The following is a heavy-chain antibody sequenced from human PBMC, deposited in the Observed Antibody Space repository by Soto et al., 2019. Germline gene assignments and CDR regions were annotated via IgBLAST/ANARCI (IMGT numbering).Heavy chain of an antibody. CDR1: GFTFSSYG. CDR3: ARDHAGFRYEYYFDY. D-gene: IGHD3-9*01. CDR2: IWYDGSNK. V-gene: IGHV3-33*01. J-gene: IGHJ4*02. Sequence: PGGSLRLSCAASGFTFSSYGMHWVRQAPGKGLEWVAVIWYDGSNKYYADSVKGRFTISRDNSKNTLYLQMNNLRAEDTAVYYCARDHAGFRYEYYFDYWGQGTLVTVSS.